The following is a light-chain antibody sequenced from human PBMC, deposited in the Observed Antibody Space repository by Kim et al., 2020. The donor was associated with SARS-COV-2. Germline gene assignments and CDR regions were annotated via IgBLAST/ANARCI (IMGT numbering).Light chain of an antibody. V-gene: IGLV3-1*01. J-gene: IGLJ1*01. Sequence: SYELTQPPSVSMSPGQTASITCSGDKLGDKYACWYQQKPGQSPVLVIYQDSKRPSGIPERFSGSNSGNTATLTISGTQAMDEADYYCQAWDSSNYVFGTG. CDR2: QDS. CDR1: KLGDKY. CDR3: QAWDSSNYV.